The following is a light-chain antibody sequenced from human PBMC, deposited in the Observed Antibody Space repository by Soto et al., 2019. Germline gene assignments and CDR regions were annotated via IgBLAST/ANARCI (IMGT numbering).Light chain of an antibody. V-gene: IGKV3-15*01. CDR1: QSVSTN. J-gene: IGKJ5*01. CDR2: GAS. Sequence: EIVMTQNAPTRSVYRKEGAPLSCRASQSVSTNLAWYQQKPGQAPRLLIYGASTRATGIPARFSGSGSGKEFTLTISRLQSEDCAVYYCQQYNYWPPITFGHGTRLEIK. CDR3: QQYNYWPPIT.